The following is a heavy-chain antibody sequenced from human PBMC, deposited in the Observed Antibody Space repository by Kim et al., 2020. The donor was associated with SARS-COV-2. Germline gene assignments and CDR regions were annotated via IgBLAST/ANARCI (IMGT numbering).Heavy chain of an antibody. CDR3: ARDSSSWYLFDP. V-gene: IGHV4-61*02. CDR1: GGSISSGSYY. D-gene: IGHD6-13*01. CDR2: IYTSGST. J-gene: IGHJ5*02. Sequence: SETLSLTCTVSGGSISSGSYYWSWIRQPAGKGLEWIGRIYTSGSTNYNPSLKSRVTISVDTSKNQFSLKLSSVTAADTAVYYCARDSSSWYLFDPWGQGTLVTVSS.